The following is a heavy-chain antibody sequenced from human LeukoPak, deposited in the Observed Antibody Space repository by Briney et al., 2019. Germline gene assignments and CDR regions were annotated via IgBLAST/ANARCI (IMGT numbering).Heavy chain of an antibody. V-gene: IGHV3-48*01. Sequence: GALRLSCAASGFTFSSYSMNWVRQAPGKGLEWASYISSSSSTIYYADSVKGRFTISRDNAKNSLYLQMNSLRAEDTAVYYCVGYCSGGSCYWVWDWGQGTLVTVSS. J-gene: IGHJ4*02. D-gene: IGHD2-15*01. CDR3: VGYCSGGSCYWVWD. CDR1: GFTFSSYS. CDR2: ISSSSSTI.